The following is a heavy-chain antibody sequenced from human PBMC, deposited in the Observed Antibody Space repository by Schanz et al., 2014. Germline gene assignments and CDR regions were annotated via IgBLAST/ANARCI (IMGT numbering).Heavy chain of an antibody. D-gene: IGHD2-2*01. CDR3: AKDSTHIDIVLVPTAIDY. CDR1: GFIFSSYG. J-gene: IGHJ4*02. Sequence: QVQLVESGGGVVQFGRSLRLSCVASGFIFSSYGLHWVRQAPGKGLEWVAAMSYDGSIKYYGDSVKGRFTISRDNSKNTLYLHMNTLRSEDTAVYYCAKDSTHIDIVLVPTAIDYWGQGTLVTVSS. V-gene: IGHV3-30*06. CDR2: MSYDGSIK.